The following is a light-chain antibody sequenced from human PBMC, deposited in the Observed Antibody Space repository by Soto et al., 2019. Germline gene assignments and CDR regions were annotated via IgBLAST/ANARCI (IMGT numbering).Light chain of an antibody. CDR2: GAS. CDR3: QQYNNWPPIT. V-gene: IGKV3-15*01. CDR1: QSVSSNY. Sequence: EIVLTQSPGTLSLSPGERATLSFSASQSVSSNYLAWYQQKPGQASRLLIYGASTRATGIPARFSGSGSGTEFTLTISSLQSEDFAVYYCQQYNNWPPITFGQGTRLEIK. J-gene: IGKJ5*01.